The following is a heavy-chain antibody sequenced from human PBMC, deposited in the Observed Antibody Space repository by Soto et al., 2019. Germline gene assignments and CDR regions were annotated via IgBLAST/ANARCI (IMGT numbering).Heavy chain of an antibody. J-gene: IGHJ6*02. D-gene: IGHD4-17*01. V-gene: IGHV5-51*01. CDR1: GYNFTNYL. Sequence: PGESLKISWKGSGYNFTNYLVAWVRQMPGKGLEWMGIIYHGDYDTRYSPSFQGQVTISADKSIRAAYLQWSSLKASDTAMYYCARQEGATVLFYYGMDVWGQGTTVTVSS. CDR2: IYHGDYDT. CDR3: ARQEGATVLFYYGMDV.